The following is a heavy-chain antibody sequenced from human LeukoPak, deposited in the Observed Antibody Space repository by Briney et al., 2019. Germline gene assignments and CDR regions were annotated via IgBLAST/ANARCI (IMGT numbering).Heavy chain of an antibody. CDR2: IIPIFGTA. J-gene: IGHJ6*03. D-gene: IGHD2-15*01. V-gene: IGHV1-69*06. CDR1: GGTFSSYA. CDR3: ARGGDCSGGTCSFSHYMDV. Sequence: ASVKVSCKASGGTFSSYAISWVRQAPGQGLEWMGGIIPIFGTANYAQKFQGRDTITADKSTSTAYMELSSLRSEDTAVYYCARGGDCSGGTCSFSHYMDVWGKGTTVTVSS.